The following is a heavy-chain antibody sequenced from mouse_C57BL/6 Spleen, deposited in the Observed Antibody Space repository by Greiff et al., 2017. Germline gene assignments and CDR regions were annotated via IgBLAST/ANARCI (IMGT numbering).Heavy chain of an antibody. Sequence: VQLQQSGPELVKPGASVKMSCKASGYTFTDYNMHWVKQSHGKSLEWIGYINPNNGGTSYNQKFKGKATLTVNKSSRTAYMELRSLTSEDSAVYYCARGFHYDYDDIDVWGTGTTVTVSS. CDR3: ARGFHYDYDDIDV. D-gene: IGHD2-4*01. V-gene: IGHV1-22*01. CDR2: INPNNGGT. CDR1: GYTFTDYN. J-gene: IGHJ1*03.